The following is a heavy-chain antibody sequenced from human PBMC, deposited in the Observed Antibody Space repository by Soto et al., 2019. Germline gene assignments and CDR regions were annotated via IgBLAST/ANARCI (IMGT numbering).Heavy chain of an antibody. Sequence: QVQLQESGPGLLKPSETLSLTCTVSGGSVNSDDYYWSWIRQPPGKALEWIGYIYYTGRTNYNPSLKSRVTISVDTSKNEFSLKVTSVTAADTAVYYCVRVGAVATNGGYFDYWGQGALVTVSA. J-gene: IGHJ4*02. CDR3: VRVGAVATNGGYFDY. CDR2: IYYTGRT. V-gene: IGHV4-61*08. D-gene: IGHD6-19*01. CDR1: GGSVNSDDYY.